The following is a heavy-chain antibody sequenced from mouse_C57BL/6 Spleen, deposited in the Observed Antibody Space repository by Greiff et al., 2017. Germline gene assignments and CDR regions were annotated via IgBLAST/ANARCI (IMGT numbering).Heavy chain of an antibody. J-gene: IGHJ3*02. CDR3: ARLDDGY. CDR1: GFTFSDYG. Sequence: DVKLVESGGGLVKPGGSLKLSCAASGFTFSDYGMHWVRQAPEKGLEWVAYISSGSSTIYYADTVKGRFTISGDNAKNTLFLQMTSLRSEDTAMYYCARLDDGYWGQGTLVTVSA. V-gene: IGHV5-17*01. CDR2: ISSGSSTI.